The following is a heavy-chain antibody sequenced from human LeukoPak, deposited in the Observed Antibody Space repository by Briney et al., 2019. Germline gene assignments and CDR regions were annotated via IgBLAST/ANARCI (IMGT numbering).Heavy chain of an antibody. D-gene: IGHD6-19*01. CDR3: AKDRASGSGSYSYRGFDH. CDR1: GFTFTSSA. V-gene: IGHV1-58*02. J-gene: IGHJ5*02. CDR2: IVVGSGNT. Sequence: ASVKVSCKASGFTFTSSAMQWVRQARGQRLEWIGWIVVGSGNTNYAQKFQERVTITRDMSTSTAYMELSSLRSEDTAVYYCAKDRASGSGSYSYRGFDHWGQGTLVTVSS.